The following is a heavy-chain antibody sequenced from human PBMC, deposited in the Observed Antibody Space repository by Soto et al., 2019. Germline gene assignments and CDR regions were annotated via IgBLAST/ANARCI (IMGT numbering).Heavy chain of an antibody. Sequence: QLQLQESGPGLVKPSETLSLTCTVSGGSISSSSYYWGWIRQPPGKGLEWIGSIYYSGSTYYNPSLKSRVTISVDTSKTQFSLKLSSVTAADTAVYYCASLYSSGWYPVQLYGMDVWGQGTTVTVSS. CDR3: ASLYSSGWYPVQLYGMDV. CDR2: IYYSGST. CDR1: GGSISSSSYY. V-gene: IGHV4-39*01. J-gene: IGHJ6*02. D-gene: IGHD6-19*01.